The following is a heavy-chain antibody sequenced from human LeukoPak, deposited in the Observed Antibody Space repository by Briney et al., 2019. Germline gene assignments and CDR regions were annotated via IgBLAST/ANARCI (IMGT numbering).Heavy chain of an antibody. Sequence: SETLSLTCTVSGGSISSYYWSWIRQPPGKGLEWIGYIYYSGSTNYNPSLKSRVTISVDTSKNQFSLKLSSLTAADTAVYYCARHLGMVRGVTTAHFDYWGQGTLVTVSS. V-gene: IGHV4-59*08. J-gene: IGHJ4*02. D-gene: IGHD3-10*01. CDR3: ARHLGMVRGVTTAHFDY. CDR2: IYYSGST. CDR1: GGSISSYY.